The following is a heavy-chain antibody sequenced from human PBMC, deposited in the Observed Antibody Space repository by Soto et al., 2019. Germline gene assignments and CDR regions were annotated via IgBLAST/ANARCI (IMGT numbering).Heavy chain of an antibody. D-gene: IGHD3-3*01. CDR1: GYTFTSYY. CDR3: ARGGSYDFWSGYYNPYYYYMDV. J-gene: IGHJ6*03. V-gene: IGHV1-46*03. Sequence: ASVKVSCKASGYTFTSYYMHWVRQAPGQGLEWMGIINPSGGSTSYAQKFQGRVTMTRDTSTSTVYMERSSLRSEDTAVYYCARGGSYDFWSGYYNPYYYYMDVWGKGTTVTVSS. CDR2: INPSGGST.